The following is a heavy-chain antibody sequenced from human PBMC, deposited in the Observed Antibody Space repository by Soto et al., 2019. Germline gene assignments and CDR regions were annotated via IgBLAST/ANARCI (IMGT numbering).Heavy chain of an antibody. CDR2: ISAHNGNT. CDR1: GYAFTTYG. J-gene: IGHJ4*02. Sequence: QVHLAQPGAEVKKPGASVKVSCKGSGYAFTTYGITWVRQAPGQGLEWMGWISAHNGNTNYAQKLQGRVTVTRDTSTSTAYMELRSLRSDDTAVYYCARGRYGDYWGQGALVTVSS. CDR3: ARGRYGDY. D-gene: IGHD1-1*01. V-gene: IGHV1-18*01.